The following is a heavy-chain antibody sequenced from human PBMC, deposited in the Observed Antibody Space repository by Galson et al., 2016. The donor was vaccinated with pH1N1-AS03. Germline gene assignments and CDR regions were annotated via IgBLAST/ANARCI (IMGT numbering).Heavy chain of an antibody. J-gene: IGHJ6*02. V-gene: IGHV5-51*01. CDR1: GYTFSNHW. Sequence: QSGAEVKKPGESLKISCKVSGYTFSNHWIGWVRQTPGKGLEWMGIIYPADSSTTYSPSSQGQVTISADQSISTAYLQWSSLRASDTAMYFCARQQDGRGSGLEWLFWYGMDVWGQGTTVIVSS. CDR3: ARQQDGRGSGLEWLFWYGMDV. D-gene: IGHD3-3*01. CDR2: IYPADSST.